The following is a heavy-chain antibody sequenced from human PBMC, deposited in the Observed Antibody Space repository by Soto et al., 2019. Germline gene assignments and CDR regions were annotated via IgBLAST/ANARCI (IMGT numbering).Heavy chain of an antibody. J-gene: IGHJ6*02. CDR3: ARGGGITMVRGVFHYYGMDV. CDR1: GGSISSGGYY. CDR2: IYYSGST. D-gene: IGHD3-10*01. V-gene: IGHV4-31*03. Sequence: SETLSLTCTVSGGSISSGGYYWSWIRQHPGKGLEWIGYIYYSGSTYYNPSLKSRVTISVDTSKNQFSLKLSSVTAADTAGYYCARGGGITMVRGVFHYYGMDVWGQGTTVTVSS.